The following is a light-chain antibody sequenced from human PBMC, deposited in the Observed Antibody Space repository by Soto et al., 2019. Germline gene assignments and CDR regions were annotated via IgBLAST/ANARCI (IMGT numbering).Light chain of an antibody. Sequence: DIPMTQSPSSLSASVGDRVTITCRASQSIRSYLNWYQQKPGRAPKVLIYVASSLQSGVPSRFSGRGSGTDFTLTISSLQPEDSATYYCQQSDSIPWTFGQGTKVEIK. J-gene: IGKJ1*01. CDR3: QQSDSIPWT. CDR2: VAS. V-gene: IGKV1-39*01. CDR1: QSIRSY.